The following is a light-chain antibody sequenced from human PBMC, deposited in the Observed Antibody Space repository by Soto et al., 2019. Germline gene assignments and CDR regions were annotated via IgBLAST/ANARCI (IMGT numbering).Light chain of an antibody. V-gene: IGKV3-11*01. Sequence: EIVLTQSPATLSLSPGQRATLSCRASQSVGSGLAWYQQKPGRAPRLLIYDASNRATGIPARFSGSGSGTDFTLPISSLEPEDFSVYSCLQRANWPFTFGPGNRVNIK. CDR1: QSVGSG. CDR3: LQRANWPFT. CDR2: DAS. J-gene: IGKJ3*01.